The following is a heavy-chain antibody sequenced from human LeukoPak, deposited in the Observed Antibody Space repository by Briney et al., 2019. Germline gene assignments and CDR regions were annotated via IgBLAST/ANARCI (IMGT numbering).Heavy chain of an antibody. Sequence: PSETLSLTCTVSGGSISSTTYYWGWIRQPPGKGLEWIGSGYYTGSTYYNPSLKSRVTISVDTSKNQFSLRLTSVPTSETAVYYCARHGYGDYVVAFDIWGQGTVVTVSS. CDR2: GYYTGST. J-gene: IGHJ3*02. V-gene: IGHV4-39*01. CDR3: ARHGYGDYVVAFDI. D-gene: IGHD4-17*01. CDR1: GGSISSTTYY.